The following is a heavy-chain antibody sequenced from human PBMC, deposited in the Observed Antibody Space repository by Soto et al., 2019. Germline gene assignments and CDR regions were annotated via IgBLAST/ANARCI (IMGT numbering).Heavy chain of an antibody. V-gene: IGHV1-69*13. CDR3: ARWSRSPPDYDFLPGYVLGY. CDR1: GYTFTSYG. J-gene: IGHJ4*02. Sequence: SVKVSCKASGYTFTSYGISWVRQAPGQGPEWMGRIIPIFGTANYAQKFQGRVTITADESTSTAYMELSSLRSEDTAVYYCARWSRSPPDYDFLPGYVLGYGGQGTLVTVSS. CDR2: IIPIFGTA. D-gene: IGHD3-9*01.